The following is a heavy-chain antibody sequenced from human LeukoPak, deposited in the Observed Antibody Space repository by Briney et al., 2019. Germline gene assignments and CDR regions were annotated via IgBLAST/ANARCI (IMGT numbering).Heavy chain of an antibody. CDR1: GGTFSGYY. Sequence: PWGTLTLTCAVYGGTFSGYYWSWVRQAPGKGLEWIGEINHSGSTNYNASLKSRVTISVDNSKNQFSLKLSSVTAADTAVYYCARIMQLGYCSSTSCYTWFVPWGQGTLVTVSS. D-gene: IGHD2-2*02. J-gene: IGHJ5*02. CDR2: INHSGST. CDR3: ARIMQLGYCSSTSCYTWFVP. V-gene: IGHV4-34*01.